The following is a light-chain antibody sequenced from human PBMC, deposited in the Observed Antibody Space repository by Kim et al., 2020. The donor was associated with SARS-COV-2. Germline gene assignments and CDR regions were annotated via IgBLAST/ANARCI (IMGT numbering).Light chain of an antibody. Sequence: SYELTQPPSVSVSPGQTARITCSGDALPKQYPYWFHQKPGQAPVVVIYEDTERPSGIPERFSGSTSGTTVTLTISGVQAEDEADYFCQSADSTDTFWVFGGGTQLTVL. CDR2: EDT. V-gene: IGLV3-25*03. CDR1: ALPKQY. CDR3: QSADSTDTFWV. J-gene: IGLJ3*02.